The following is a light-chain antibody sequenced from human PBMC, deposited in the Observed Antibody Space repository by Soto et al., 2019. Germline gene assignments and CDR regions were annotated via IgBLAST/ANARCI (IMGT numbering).Light chain of an antibody. CDR1: TSNIGMNT. CDR3: ASWDGSLNGVV. V-gene: IGLV1-44*01. CDR2: NGN. J-gene: IGLJ2*01. Sequence: QSVLTQPPSASGTPGQRVTISCSGSTSNIGMNTLHWYQKLPRTAPKLLIYNGNQRPSGVPDRFSGSESGTSASLAIGGLQPEDEGVYYCASWDGSLNGVVFGGGTKVTVL.